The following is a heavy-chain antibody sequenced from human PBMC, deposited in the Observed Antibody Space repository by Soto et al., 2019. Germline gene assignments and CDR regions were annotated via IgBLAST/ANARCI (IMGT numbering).Heavy chain of an antibody. J-gene: IGHJ6*02. CDR1: GGTFSSYA. D-gene: IGHD6-13*01. CDR2: IIPIFGTA. Sequence: ASVKVSCKASGGTFSSYAISWVRQAPGQGLEWMGGIIPIFGTANYAQKFQGRVTITADESTSTAYMELSSLRSEDTAVYYWARAPSGTKIAAAPPPYYYYYYGMDVWGQGTTVTVSS. V-gene: IGHV1-69*13. CDR3: ARAPSGTKIAAAPPPYYYYYYGMDV.